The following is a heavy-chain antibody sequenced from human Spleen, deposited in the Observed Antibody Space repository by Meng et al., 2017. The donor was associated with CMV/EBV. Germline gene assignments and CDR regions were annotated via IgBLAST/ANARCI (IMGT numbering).Heavy chain of an antibody. CDR1: GDSTSSGGYY. J-gene: IGHJ4*02. CDR2: IYYGGST. Sequence: SETLSLTCTVSGDSTSSGGYYWSWIRQHPGKGLEWIGYIYYGGSTYYNPSLKSRVTISVDTSKNQFSLKLSSVTAADTAVYYCARDSGYYYDSSGSHWGQGTLVTVSS. V-gene: IGHV4-31*03. D-gene: IGHD3-22*01. CDR3: ARDSGYYYDSSGSH.